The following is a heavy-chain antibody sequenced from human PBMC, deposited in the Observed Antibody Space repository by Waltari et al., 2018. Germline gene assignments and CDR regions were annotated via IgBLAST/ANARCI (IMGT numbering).Heavy chain of an antibody. J-gene: IGHJ6*02. CDR2: IIGNGGCR. CDR1: GFPFSNYA. V-gene: IGHV3-23*01. Sequence: EEQLLEFGGGLVQPGGSLILPCAASGFPFSNYAMGWVRQAPGRGREWVTSIIGNGGCRHYTDSVKGRFTISRDKNTWYVQMNSLRAEDTAVYYCAKDRVKWDVWGQGTTVTVSS. CDR3: AKDRVKWDV. D-gene: IGHD3-10*01.